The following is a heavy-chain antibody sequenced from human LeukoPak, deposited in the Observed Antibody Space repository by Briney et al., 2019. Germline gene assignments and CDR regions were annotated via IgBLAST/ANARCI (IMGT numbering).Heavy chain of an antibody. V-gene: IGHV5-51*01. Sequence: GESLKISCKGSGYSFTSYWIGWVRQMPGKGLEWMGIIYPGDSDTRYSPSFQGQVTISADKSISTAYLQWSSLKASDTAMYYCASNSGYDWLYYYYYMDVWGKGTTVTVSS. CDR2: IYPGDSDT. J-gene: IGHJ6*03. CDR3: ASNSGYDWLYYYYYMDV. CDR1: GYSFTSYW. D-gene: IGHD5-12*01.